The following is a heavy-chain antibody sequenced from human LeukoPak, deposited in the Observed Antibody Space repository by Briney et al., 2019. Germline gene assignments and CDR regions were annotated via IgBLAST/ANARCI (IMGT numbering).Heavy chain of an antibody. D-gene: IGHD3-10*01. V-gene: IGHV3-23*01. Sequence: GGSLRLSCAASGFTFSTYATSWVRQAPGKGLEWVSAISGSGGSTYYADSVKGRFTISRDNSKNTLYLQMNSLRAEDTAVYHCAKLGGSGSYVWGQGTLVTVSS. J-gene: IGHJ4*02. CDR3: AKLGGSGSYV. CDR1: GFTFSTYA. CDR2: ISGSGGST.